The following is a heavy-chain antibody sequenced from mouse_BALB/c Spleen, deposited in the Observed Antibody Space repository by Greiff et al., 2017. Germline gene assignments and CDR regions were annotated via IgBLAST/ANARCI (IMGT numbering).Heavy chain of an antibody. CDR1: GFTFSSFG. CDR3: ARSDYYGSSYPLGAMDY. CDR2: ISSGSSTI. Sequence: DVKLVESGGGLVQPGGSRKLSCAASGFTFSSFGMHWVRQAPEKGLEWVAYISSGSSTIYYADTVKGRFTISRDNPKNTLFLQMTSLRSEDTAMYYCARSDYYGSSYPLGAMDYWGQGTSVTVSS. J-gene: IGHJ4*01. V-gene: IGHV5-17*02. D-gene: IGHD1-1*01.